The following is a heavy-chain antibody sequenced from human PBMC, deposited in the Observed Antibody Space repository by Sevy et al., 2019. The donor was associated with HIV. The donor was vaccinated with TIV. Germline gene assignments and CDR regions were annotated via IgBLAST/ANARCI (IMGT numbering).Heavy chain of an antibody. CDR2: INQDGSQK. D-gene: IGHD2-21*01. CDR1: EFTFSRYW. J-gene: IGHJ4*02. V-gene: IGHV3-7*03. CDR3: ARAGPLGDLDHFDR. Sequence: GGTLRLSCATSEFTFSRYWMTWVRQAPGKGLEWEVYINQDGSQKSYVDSVKGRFTISRDNSKNSLFLQMNSLRAEDTSVYYCARAGPLGDLDHFDRWGQGTLVTVSS.